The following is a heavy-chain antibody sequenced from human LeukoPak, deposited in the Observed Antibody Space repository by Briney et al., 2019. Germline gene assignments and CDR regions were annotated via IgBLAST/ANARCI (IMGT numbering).Heavy chain of an antibody. CDR2: IYYSGST. CDR3: ARLGARPLHTFDY. D-gene: IGHD4/OR15-4a*01. Sequence: SETLSLTCNVSGGSINSSSYYRGWIRQAPGKGLEWIGNIYYSGSTYHNPSLKSRVTISVDTSKNQFSLRLRSVTAADTAVYYCARLGARPLHTFDYWGQGSLVTVSS. CDR1: GGSINSSSYY. J-gene: IGHJ4*02. V-gene: IGHV4-39*01.